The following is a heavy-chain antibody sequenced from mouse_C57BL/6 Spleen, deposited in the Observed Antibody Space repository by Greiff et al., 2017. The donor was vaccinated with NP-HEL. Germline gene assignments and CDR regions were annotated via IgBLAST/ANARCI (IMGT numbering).Heavy chain of an antibody. J-gene: IGHJ1*03. CDR3: AREESPYWYFDV. CDR2: IYPRSGNT. CDR1: GYTFTSYG. Sequence: VQLQQSGAELARPGASVKLSCKASGYTFTSYGISWVKQRTGQGLEWIGEIYPRSGNTYYNEKFKGKATLTADKSSSTAYMELRSLTSEDSAVYFWAREESPYWYFDVLGTGTTVNVSS. V-gene: IGHV1-81*01.